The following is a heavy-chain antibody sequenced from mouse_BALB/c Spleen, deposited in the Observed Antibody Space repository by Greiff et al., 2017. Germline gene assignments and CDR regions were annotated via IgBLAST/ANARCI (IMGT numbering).Heavy chain of an antibody. CDR2: INPDSSTI. D-gene: IGHD3-1*01. CDR1: GFDFSRYW. V-gene: IGHV4-1*02. CDR3: ARPGSSGYVEFAY. Sequence: DVKLVESGGGLVQPGGSLKLSCAASGFDFSRYWMSWVRQAPGKGLEWIGEINPDSSTINYTPSLKDKFIISRDNAKNTLYLQMSKVRSEDTALYYCARPGSSGYVEFAYWGQGTLVTVSA. J-gene: IGHJ3*01.